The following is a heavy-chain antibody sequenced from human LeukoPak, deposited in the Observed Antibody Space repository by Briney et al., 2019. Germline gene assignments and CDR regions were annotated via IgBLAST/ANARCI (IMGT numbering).Heavy chain of an antibody. J-gene: IGHJ4*02. CDR2: ISSSGSTI. V-gene: IGHV3-11*01. CDR3: ARVLLDSSGWYSYYFDY. Sequence: PGGSLRLSCAASGFTFSDYYMSWIRQAPGKGLQWVSYISSSGSTIYYADSVKGRFTISRDNAKNSLYLQMNSLRAEDTAVYYCARVLLDSSGWYSYYFDYWGQGTLVTVSS. CDR1: GFTFSDYY. D-gene: IGHD6-19*01.